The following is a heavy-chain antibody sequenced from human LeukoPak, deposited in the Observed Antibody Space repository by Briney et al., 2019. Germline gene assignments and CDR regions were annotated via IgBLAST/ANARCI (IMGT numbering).Heavy chain of an antibody. CDR3: TSAPKYCTNGVCYESGY. CDR1: GFTFSRSA. J-gene: IGHJ4*02. Sequence: GGCLRLSCAASGFTFSRSAMHWVSQACGKGLEWVGRIRCKANSYATAYAASVKGNFTISRDDYNNQASLQMNILQTEDTPLFYCTSAPKYCTNGVCYESGYWGQGTLGTVSS. D-gene: IGHD2-8*01. V-gene: IGHV3-73*01. CDR2: IRCKANSYAT.